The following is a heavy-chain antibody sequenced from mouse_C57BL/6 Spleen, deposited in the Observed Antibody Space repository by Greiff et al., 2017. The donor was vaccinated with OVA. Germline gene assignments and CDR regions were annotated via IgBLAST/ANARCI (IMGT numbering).Heavy chain of an antibody. Sequence: VKLQQSGPGLVAPSQSLSITCTVSGFSLTSYGVHWVRQPPGKGLEWLVVIWSDGSTTYNSALKSRLSISKDNSKSQVFLKMNSLQTDDTAMYYCATAAGRYYAMDYWGQGTSVTVSS. V-gene: IGHV2-6*03. J-gene: IGHJ4*01. CDR1: GFSLTSYG. CDR2: IWSDGST. CDR3: ATAAGRYYAMDY.